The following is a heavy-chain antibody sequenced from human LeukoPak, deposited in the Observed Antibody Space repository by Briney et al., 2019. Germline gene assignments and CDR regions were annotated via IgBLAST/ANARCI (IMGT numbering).Heavy chain of an antibody. V-gene: IGHV3-30*02. D-gene: IGHD1-14*01. CDR2: IRNDGNEI. J-gene: IGHJ6*03. Sequence: PGGSLRLSCTASGFTFGDYAMSWVRQAPGKGLEWVAFIRNDGNEIYYADSVKGRFTISRDNSRDTLYFQMNSLIYEDTAVYYCAKTGFQWGEYFYYMDVWGKGTTVTVSS. CDR3: AKTGFQWGEYFYYMDV. CDR1: GFTFGDYA.